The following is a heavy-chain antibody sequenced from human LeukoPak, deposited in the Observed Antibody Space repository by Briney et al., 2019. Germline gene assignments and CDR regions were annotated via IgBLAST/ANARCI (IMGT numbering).Heavy chain of an antibody. Sequence: GGSLRLSCAASGFTFSSYAVNWVRQAPGKGLEWVSVIYSGGSTYYADSVKGRFTISRDNSKNTLYLQMNSLRAEDTAVYYCAIYGRSAFDIWGQGTMVTVSS. J-gene: IGHJ3*02. V-gene: IGHV3-66*02. CDR2: IYSGGST. CDR3: AIYGRSAFDI. D-gene: IGHD4-17*01. CDR1: GFTFSSYA.